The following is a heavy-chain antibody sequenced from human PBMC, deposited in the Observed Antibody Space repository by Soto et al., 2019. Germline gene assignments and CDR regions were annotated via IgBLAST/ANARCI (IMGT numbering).Heavy chain of an antibody. CDR3: ARGRGYSSSWYYYYYMDV. J-gene: IGHJ6*03. D-gene: IGHD6-13*01. CDR2: INHNGST. V-gene: IGHV4-34*01. Sequence: SETLSLTCAVYGGSFSGYYWSWIRQPPGKGLEWIGEINHNGSTNYNPSLKSRVTISVDTSKNQFSLKLSSVTAADTAVYYCARGRGYSSSWYYYYYMDVWGKGTTVTVSS. CDR1: GGSFSGYY.